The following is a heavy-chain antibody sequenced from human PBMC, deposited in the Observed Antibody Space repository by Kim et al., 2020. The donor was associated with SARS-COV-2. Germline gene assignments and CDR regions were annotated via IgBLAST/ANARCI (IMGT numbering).Heavy chain of an antibody. V-gene: IGHV4-34*01. CDR1: GGSFSGYY. Sequence: SETLSLTCAVYGGSFSGYYWSWIRQPPGKGLEWIGEINHSGSTNYNPSLKSRVTISVDTSKNQFSLKLSSVTAADTAVYYCARGLFDQGGFDPWGQGTLV. J-gene: IGHJ5*02. CDR3: ARGLFDQGGFDP. D-gene: IGHD3-10*01. CDR2: INHSGST.